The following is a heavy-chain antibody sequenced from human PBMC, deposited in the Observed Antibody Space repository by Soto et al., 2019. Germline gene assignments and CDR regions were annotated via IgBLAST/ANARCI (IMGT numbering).Heavy chain of an antibody. D-gene: IGHD6-13*01. CDR2: ISSSGSTI. CDR3: AKDAYSTSTWYFEF. V-gene: IGHV3-48*03. J-gene: IGHJ2*01. CDR1: GFTFSSYE. Sequence: GGSLRLSCAASGFTFSSYEMNWVRQAPGKGLEWVSYISSSGSTIYYADSVKGRFTISRDNAKNSLYLQMNSLRAEDTALYYCAKDAYSTSTWYFEFWGRGILVTVSS.